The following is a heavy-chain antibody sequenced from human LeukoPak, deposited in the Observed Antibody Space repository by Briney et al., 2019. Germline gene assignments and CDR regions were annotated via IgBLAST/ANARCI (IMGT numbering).Heavy chain of an antibody. D-gene: IGHD5-18*01. Sequence: ASVKVSCKASGGTFSSYAISWVRQAPGQGLEWMGGIIPIFGTANYAQKFQGRVTITADESTSTAYMELSSLRSEDTAVYYCARDGKPGYSHGPPEVPFFDYWGQGTLVPVSS. V-gene: IGHV1-69*13. CDR2: IIPIFGTA. CDR1: GGTFSSYA. J-gene: IGHJ4*02. CDR3: ARDGKPGYSHGPPEVPFFDY.